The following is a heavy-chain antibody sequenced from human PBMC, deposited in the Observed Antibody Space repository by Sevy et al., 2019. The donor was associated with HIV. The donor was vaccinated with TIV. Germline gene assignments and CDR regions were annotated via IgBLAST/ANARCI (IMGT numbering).Heavy chain of an antibody. D-gene: IGHD2-21*02. Sequence: GGSLRLSCAASGFTFSDYDMHWVRQAPGKGLEWVAVMSHDGNYKNHADSVKVRFTISRDKVKNTLYLQMNSLRVEDTAVYFCARLFSCGGDCYYLDYWGQGAPVTVSS. CDR2: MSHDGNYK. J-gene: IGHJ4*02. CDR1: GFTFSDYD. V-gene: IGHV3-30*04. CDR3: ARLFSCGGDCYYLDY.